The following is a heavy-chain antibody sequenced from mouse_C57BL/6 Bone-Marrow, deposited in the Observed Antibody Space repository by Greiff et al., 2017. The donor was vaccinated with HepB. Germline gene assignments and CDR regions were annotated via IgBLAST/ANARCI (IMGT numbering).Heavy chain of an antibody. D-gene: IGHD1-2*01. CDR1: GYTFTSYW. CDR2: IDPSDSYT. V-gene: IGHV1-50*01. Sequence: QVQLQQPGAELVKPGASVKLSCKASGYTFTSYWMQWVKQRPGQGLEWIGEIDPSDSYTTYNQKFKGKATLTVDTSSSTAYMQLSSLTSEDSAVYYCARGHYYGPRHWGQGTTLTVSS. CDR3: ARGHYYGPRH. J-gene: IGHJ2*01.